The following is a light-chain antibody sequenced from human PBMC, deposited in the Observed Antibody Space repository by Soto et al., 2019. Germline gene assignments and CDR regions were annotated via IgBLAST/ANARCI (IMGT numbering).Light chain of an antibody. CDR3: QRTYKETI. CDR2: SAS. J-gene: IGKJ3*01. Sequence: DIQLTQSPSSLSASVGDRVTTTCRVSQGISSYLNWYRQKPGKVPKLLIYSASNLQSGVPSRLSGSGSGTDFTLTISSLQPEDVATYYGQRTYKETIFGPGTKVDIK. CDR1: QGISSY. V-gene: IGKV1-27*01.